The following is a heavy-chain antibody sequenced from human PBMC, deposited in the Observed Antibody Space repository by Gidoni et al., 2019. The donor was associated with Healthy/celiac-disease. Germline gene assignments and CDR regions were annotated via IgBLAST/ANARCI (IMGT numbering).Heavy chain of an antibody. V-gene: IGHV3-7*01. Sequence: EVQLVESGGGLVQPGGSLRLSCAASGFTFSSYWMSWVRQAPGKGLEWVANIKQDGSEKYYVDSVKGRFTISRDNAKNSLYLQMNSLRAEDTAVYYCASEGIVVVPAAISEYWGQGTLVTVSS. CDR2: IKQDGSEK. CDR1: GFTFSSYW. D-gene: IGHD2-2*01. CDR3: ASEGIVVVPAAISEY. J-gene: IGHJ4*02.